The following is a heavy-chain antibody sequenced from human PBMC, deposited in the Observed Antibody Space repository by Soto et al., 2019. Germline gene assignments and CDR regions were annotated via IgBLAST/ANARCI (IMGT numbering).Heavy chain of an antibody. D-gene: IGHD2-2*01. J-gene: IGHJ4*02. V-gene: IGHV3-23*01. CDR1: GFTFSMSA. CDR2: TGLNGRTT. Sequence: EVQLLESGGGLVQPGGSLRLSCAASGFTFSMSAMSWVRQAPGKGLEWVSTTGLNGRTTYYADSVKGRFTVSRDNSKNTRQLQMNSLRAEDTAVYYCATVHSTSRSFDYWGQGTLVTVSS. CDR3: ATVHSTSRSFDY.